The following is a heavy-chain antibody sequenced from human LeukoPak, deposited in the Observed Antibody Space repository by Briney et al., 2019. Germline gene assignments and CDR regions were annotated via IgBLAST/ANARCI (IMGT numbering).Heavy chain of an antibody. Sequence: SQTLSLTCTVSGGSLSSDGYYWSWIRQPPGKGLEWIGYIYHSGNTYYNPSLKSRVTISIDRSKNQFSLKLSSVTAADTAVYYCARYRNCGSDCYDAFDIWGQGTMVTVSS. D-gene: IGHD2-21*02. CDR1: GGSLSSDGYY. CDR3: ARYRNCGSDCYDAFDI. CDR2: IYHSGNT. V-gene: IGHV4-30-2*01. J-gene: IGHJ3*02.